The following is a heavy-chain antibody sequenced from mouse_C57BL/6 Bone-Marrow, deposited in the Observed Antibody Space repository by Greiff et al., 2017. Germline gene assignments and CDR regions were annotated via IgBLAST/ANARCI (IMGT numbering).Heavy chain of an antibody. CDR1: GYTFTSYW. V-gene: IGHV1-69*01. J-gene: IGHJ1*03. D-gene: IGHD1-1*01. CDR2: IDPSDSYT. Sequence: VQLQQPGAELVMPGASVKLSCKASGYTFTSYWMHWVKQRPGQGLEWIGEIDPSDSYTNYNQKFKGKSTLPVDKSSSTAYMQLSSLTSEDSAVYYCAPYYGSSYWYFDVWGTGTTVTVSS. CDR3: APYYGSSYWYFDV.